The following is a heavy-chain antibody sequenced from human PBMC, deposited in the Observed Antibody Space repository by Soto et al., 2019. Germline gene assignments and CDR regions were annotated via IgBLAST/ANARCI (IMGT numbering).Heavy chain of an antibody. Sequence: LSCVGSGFTFSNYSINWVRQAPGKGLEWVSSISGRNDIYYADSVKGRFTISRDNAKNSVSLQMNSLRAEDTAVYYCAREYTAWPLAYGLDVWGQGTTVTVSS. J-gene: IGHJ6*02. D-gene: IGHD2-2*02. V-gene: IGHV3-21*04. CDR3: AREYTAWPLAYGLDV. CDR1: GFTFSNYS. CDR2: ISGRNDI.